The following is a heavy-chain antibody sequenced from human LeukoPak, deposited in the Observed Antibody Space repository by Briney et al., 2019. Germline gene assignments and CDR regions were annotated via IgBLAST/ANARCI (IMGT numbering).Heavy chain of an antibody. CDR2: ISSSSSYI. CDR1: GFTFSSYS. D-gene: IGHD3-10*01. Sequence: PGRSLRLSCAASGFTFSSYSMNWVRQAPGKGLEWVSSISSSSSYIYYADSVKGRFTISRDNAKNSLYLQMNSLRAEDTAVYYCASSDYYGSGGAQDYWGQGTLVTVSS. CDR3: ASSDYYGSGGAQDY. V-gene: IGHV3-21*01. J-gene: IGHJ4*02.